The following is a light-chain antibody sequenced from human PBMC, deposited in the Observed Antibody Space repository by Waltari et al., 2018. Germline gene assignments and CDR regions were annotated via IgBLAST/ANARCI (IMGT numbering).Light chain of an antibody. CDR1: QGISSY. J-gene: IGKJ1*01. CDR2: AAS. V-gene: IGKV1-8*01. Sequence: IRMTQSTSSLSASTGDRVTITCRASQGISSYLAWYQQKPGKAPKLLIYAASTLQSGVPSRFSGSGSGTDFTLTISCLQSEDFATYYCQQYYSYSTWTFGQGTKVEIK. CDR3: QQYYSYSTWT.